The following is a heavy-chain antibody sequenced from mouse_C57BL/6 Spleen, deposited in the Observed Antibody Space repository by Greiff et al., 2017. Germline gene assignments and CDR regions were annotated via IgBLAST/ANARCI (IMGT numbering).Heavy chain of an antibody. CDR3: ARSYYGSSPLGY. J-gene: IGHJ2*01. Sequence: QVQLQQPGAELVMPGASVKLSCKASGYTFTSYWMHWVKQRPGQGLEWIGEIDPSDSYTNYNQKFKGKTTLTVDKSSSTAYMQLSSLTSEDSAVYYCARSYYGSSPLGYWGQGTTLSVSS. CDR2: IDPSDSYT. CDR1: GYTFTSYW. V-gene: IGHV1-69*01. D-gene: IGHD1-1*01.